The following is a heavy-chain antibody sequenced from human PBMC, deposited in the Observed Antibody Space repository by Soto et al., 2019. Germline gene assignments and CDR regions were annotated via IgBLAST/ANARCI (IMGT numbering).Heavy chain of an antibody. CDR3: ARGVTNYYFYMDV. D-gene: IGHD4-4*01. V-gene: IGHV1-18*04. J-gene: IGHJ6*03. CDR1: GYTLIRYG. Sequence: ASGKVSWKASGYTLIRYGIRWGGQGPGQGLEWMGWISAYSGNTNYAQNLQGRVTMTTDTSTSTAYMELRSLRSDDTAVYYCARGVTNYYFYMDVWGKGTTVTVSS. CDR2: ISAYSGNT.